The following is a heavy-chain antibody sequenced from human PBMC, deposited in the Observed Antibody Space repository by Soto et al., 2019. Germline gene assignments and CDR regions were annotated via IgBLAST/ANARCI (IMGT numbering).Heavy chain of an antibody. CDR3: ARDNTYYDFWSGYYALDV. CDR1: GFTVSSNY. CDR2: IYSGGST. V-gene: IGHV3-66*01. J-gene: IGHJ6*04. Sequence: GGSLRLSCAASGFTVSSNYMSWVRQAPGKGLEWVSVIYSGGSTYYADSVKGRFTISRDNSKNTLYLQMNSLRAEDTAAYYCARDNTYYDFWSGYYALDVWGKGTTVTVSS. D-gene: IGHD3-3*01.